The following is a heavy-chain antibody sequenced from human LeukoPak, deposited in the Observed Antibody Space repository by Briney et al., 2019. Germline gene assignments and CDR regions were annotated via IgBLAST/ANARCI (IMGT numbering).Heavy chain of an antibody. V-gene: IGHV4-59*01. CDR3: ARGGRRSYERYFDY. J-gene: IGHJ4*02. D-gene: IGHD1-26*01. Sequence: SETLSLTCTVSGGTISSYYWNWIRQPPGKGLEWIGYIYYTGSTNYNPSLKSRVTITVDTSKNHFSLKLTSVTAADTAVYYCARGGRRSYERYFDYWGQGTLVTVSS. CDR1: GGTISSYY. CDR2: IYYTGST.